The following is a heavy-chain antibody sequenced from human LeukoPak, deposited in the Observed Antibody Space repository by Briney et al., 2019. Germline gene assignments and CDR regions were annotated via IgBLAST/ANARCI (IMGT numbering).Heavy chain of an antibody. V-gene: IGHV3-30*04. J-gene: IGHJ4*02. Sequence: GRSLRLSCAASGFTFSSYAMHWVRQAPGKGLEWVAVISYDGSNKYYADSVKGRFTISRDNSKNTLYLQMNSLRAEDTAVYYCASDRDIVVVVADPATLDYWGQGTLVTVSS. CDR1: GFTFSSYA. CDR3: ASDRDIVVVVADPATLDY. D-gene: IGHD2-15*01. CDR2: ISYDGSNK.